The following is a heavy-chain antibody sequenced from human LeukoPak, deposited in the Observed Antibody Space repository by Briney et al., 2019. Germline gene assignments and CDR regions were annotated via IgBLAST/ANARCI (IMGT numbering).Heavy chain of an antibody. V-gene: IGHV3-73*01. CDR1: GFTFSGSA. J-gene: IGHJ6*03. D-gene: IGHD1-1*01. CDR3: IRHVDGNNWPYYYYMDV. Sequence: GGSLRLSCAASGFTFSGSAIHWVRQASEKGLEWVGRIRGKTNSYATAYAASVKGRFTISRDDAKNTAYLQMNSLKIEDTAVYYCIRHVDGNNWPYYYYMDVWGKGTTVTISS. CDR2: IRGKTNSYAT.